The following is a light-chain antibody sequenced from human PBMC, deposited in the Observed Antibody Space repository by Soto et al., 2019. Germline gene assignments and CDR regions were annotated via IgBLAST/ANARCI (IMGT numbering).Light chain of an antibody. CDR2: EVS. J-gene: IGLJ2*01. V-gene: IGLV2-14*01. Sequence: QSVLTQPASVSGSPGQSITISCTGTSSDVGGYAYVSWYQQYPGKAPKLVISEVSNRPSGVSHRFSGSKSGNTASLTISGLQAEDEAHYYCSSYTSSTTPVFGGGTKVTVL. CDR3: SSYTSSTTPV. CDR1: SSDVGGYAY.